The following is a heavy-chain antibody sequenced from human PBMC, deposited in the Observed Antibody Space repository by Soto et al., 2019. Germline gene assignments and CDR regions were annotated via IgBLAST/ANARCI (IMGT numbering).Heavy chain of an antibody. CDR2: IKSKADPVTT. V-gene: IGHV3-15*01. Sequence: EVQLVESGGGLVRPGGSLRLSCEVSGLTFSRTWVTWVRQAPGKGLEWVGRIKSKADPVTTDYAAPAAGRFNISRHEPTNTVYLQMNRLKTQDTAVYYCATEGPFGIDRWGQGTPVTVSS. J-gene: IGHJ4*02. CDR3: ATEGPFGIDR. CDR1: GLTFSRTW. D-gene: IGHD3-3*01.